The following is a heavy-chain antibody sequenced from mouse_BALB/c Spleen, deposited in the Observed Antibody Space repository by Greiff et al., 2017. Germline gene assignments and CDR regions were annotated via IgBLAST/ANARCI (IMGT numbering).Heavy chain of an antibody. J-gene: IGHJ3*01. CDR1: GYTFTSYW. CDR2: IYPGDGDT. D-gene: IGHD1-1*01. CDR3: ARRITTDGGFAY. V-gene: IGHV1-87*01. Sequence: VKLMESGAELARPGASVKLSCKASGYTFTSYWMQWVKQRPGQGLEWIGAIYPGDGDTRYTQKFKGKATLTADKSSSTAYMQLSSLASEDSAVYYCARRITTDGGFAYWGQGTLVTVSA.